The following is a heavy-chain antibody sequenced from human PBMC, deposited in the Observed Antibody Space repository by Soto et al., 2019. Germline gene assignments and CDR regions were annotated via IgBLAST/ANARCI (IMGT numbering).Heavy chain of an antibody. J-gene: IGHJ3*02. CDR1: GFSFTTYW. Sequence: GESLKISCKGSGFSFTTYWIAWVRQMPGKGLEWMGITYPGDSDTRYTPSFQGQVSISADKSINTAYLQWSSLKASDTAMYYCARKHSSASGAFDIWGQGTMVTVSS. D-gene: IGHD6-6*01. CDR3: ARKHSSASGAFDI. CDR2: TYPGDSDT. V-gene: IGHV5-51*01.